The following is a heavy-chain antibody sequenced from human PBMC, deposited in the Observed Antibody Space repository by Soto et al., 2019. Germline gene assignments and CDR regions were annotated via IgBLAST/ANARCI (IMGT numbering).Heavy chain of an antibody. D-gene: IGHD2-2*01. J-gene: IGHJ5*02. Sequence: KPSETLSLTCAVYGGSFSGYYWSWIRQPPGKGLEWIGEINHSGSTNYNPSLKSRVTISVDTSKNQYSLKLSSVTAADTAVYYCARGRIGIVVVPAARFGWFDPWGQGTLVTVSS. V-gene: IGHV4-34*01. CDR3: ARGRIGIVVVPAARFGWFDP. CDR2: INHSGST. CDR1: GGSFSGYY.